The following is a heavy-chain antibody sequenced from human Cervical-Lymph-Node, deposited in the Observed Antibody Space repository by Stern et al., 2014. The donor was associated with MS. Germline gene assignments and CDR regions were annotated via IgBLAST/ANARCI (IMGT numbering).Heavy chain of an antibody. CDR3: ARSPATPSGYDRFDY. CDR2: IFPRDSNT. CDR1: GYLFDDYW. V-gene: IGHV5-51*03. J-gene: IGHJ4*02. Sequence: QLVQSGAEVKKPGESLKISCEASGYLFDDYWIGWVRQMSGRGLELVAIIFPRDSNTRYSPSVQGQVTISADKSISTAYLQWRSRKAADPAMYYCARSPATPSGYDRFDYWGQGALVTVSS. D-gene: IGHD5-12*01.